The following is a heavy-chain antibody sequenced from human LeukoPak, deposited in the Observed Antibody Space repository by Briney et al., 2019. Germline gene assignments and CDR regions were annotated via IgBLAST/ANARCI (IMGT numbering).Heavy chain of an antibody. CDR3: AREVIGRYYGMDV. CDR1: GFTFSSYG. CDR2: IWYDGSNK. D-gene: IGHD2/OR15-2a*01. Sequence: GRSLRLSCAASGFTFSSYGMHWVRQAPGKGLEWVAVIWYDGSNKYYADSVKGRFTISRDNAKNSLYLQMNSLRDEDTAVYYCAREVIGRYYGMDVWGQGTTVTVSS. J-gene: IGHJ6*02. V-gene: IGHV3-33*01.